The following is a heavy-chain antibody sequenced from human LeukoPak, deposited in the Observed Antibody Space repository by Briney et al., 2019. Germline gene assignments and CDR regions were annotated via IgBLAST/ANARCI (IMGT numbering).Heavy chain of an antibody. J-gene: IGHJ6*03. CDR2: MNPNSGNT. D-gene: IGHD3-10*01. CDR1: GYTFTSYD. CDR3: ARMGTLTHVWFGELSQHYYYMDV. V-gene: IGHV1-8*01. Sequence: ASVKVSCKTSGYTFTSYDINWVRQATGQGLEWMGWMNPNSGNTGYAQKFQGRVTMTRNTSISTAYMELSSLRSEDTAVYYCARMGTLTHVWFGELSQHYYYMDVWGKGTTVTISS.